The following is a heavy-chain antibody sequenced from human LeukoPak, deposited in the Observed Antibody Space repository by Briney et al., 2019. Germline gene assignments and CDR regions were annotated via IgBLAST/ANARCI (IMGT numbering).Heavy chain of an antibody. CDR1: GGSISSGDYY. D-gene: IGHD2-2*02. Sequence: SETLSLTCTVSGGSISSGDYYWSWIRQPPGKGLEWIGYIYYSGSTYYNPSLKSRVTISVDTSKNQFSLKLSSVTAADTAVYYCASLYCSSTSCYTSDYWGQGTLVTVST. CDR2: IYYSGST. J-gene: IGHJ4*02. CDR3: ASLYCSSTSCYTSDY. V-gene: IGHV4-30-4*01.